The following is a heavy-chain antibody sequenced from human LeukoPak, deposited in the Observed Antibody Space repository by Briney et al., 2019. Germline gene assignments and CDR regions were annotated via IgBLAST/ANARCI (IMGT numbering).Heavy chain of an antibody. V-gene: IGHV4-38-2*02. CDR1: GYSISSGYY. CDR2: IYHSGT. Sequence: SETLSLTCTVSGYSISSGYYWGWIRQPPGKGLEWIGTIYHSGTYYNPSLESRVTISVDTSKNQFSLKLSSVTAEDTAVYYCAKEYSGSFSLFPSYFDYWGQGTLVTVSS. CDR3: AKEYSGSFSLFPSYFDY. D-gene: IGHD1-26*01. J-gene: IGHJ4*02.